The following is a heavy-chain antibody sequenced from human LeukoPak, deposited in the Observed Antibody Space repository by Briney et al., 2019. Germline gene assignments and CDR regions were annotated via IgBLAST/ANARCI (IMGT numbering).Heavy chain of an antibody. CDR1: GYDFTFYW. D-gene: IGHD3-22*01. J-gene: IGHJ3*02. V-gene: IGHV5-51*01. CDR2: IYPGDSDT. CDR3: ARSYYDSSGYYSLGVLDI. Sequence: GESLKISCKGSGYDFTFYWVAWVRQMPGKGLEWMGIIYPGDSDTRYGPSFQGQVTISADKSISTAYLQWNSLKASDTAMYYCARSYYDSSGYYSLGVLDIWGQGTVVTVSS.